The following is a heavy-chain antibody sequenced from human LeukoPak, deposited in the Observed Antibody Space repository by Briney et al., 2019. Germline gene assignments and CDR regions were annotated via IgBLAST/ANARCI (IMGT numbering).Heavy chain of an antibody. J-gene: IGHJ4*02. CDR2: IYYSGST. D-gene: IGHD5-12*01. Sequence: SETLSLTCTVSGGSISSNSYYWGWIRQPPGKGLEWIGSIYYSGSTYYNPSLKSRVTISVDSSKNQFSLKLSSVTAADTAVYYCATRDRAYSGYDYRLDYWGQGTLVTVSS. CDR1: GGSISSNSYY. V-gene: IGHV4-39*01. CDR3: ATRDRAYSGYDYRLDY.